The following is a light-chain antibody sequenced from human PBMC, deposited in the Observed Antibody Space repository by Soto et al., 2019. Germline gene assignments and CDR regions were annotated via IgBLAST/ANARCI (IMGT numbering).Light chain of an antibody. J-gene: IGLJ1*01. Sequence: QSALTQPASVSGSPRQSITISCTGASSDVGGYTYVSWYQQHPGKAPKLMIYEVNNRPSGVSHRFSGSKSGNTASLTISGLQAEDEADYYCSSYKSSSTLFVFGTGTKLTVL. CDR3: SSYKSSSTLFV. CDR2: EVN. CDR1: SSDVGGYTY. V-gene: IGLV2-14*01.